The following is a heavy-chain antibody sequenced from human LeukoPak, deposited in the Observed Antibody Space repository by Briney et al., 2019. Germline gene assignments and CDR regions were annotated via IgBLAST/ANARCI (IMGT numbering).Heavy chain of an antibody. Sequence: GGSVRLSCAASGFTFSNAWMSWVRQAPGRGLEWVSSISHSGYDIYYADSVKGRFTISRHNAKNSLSLQMNNLRIDDTAVYYCASHLACGSTTCPSFDHWGQGTLVTVSS. D-gene: IGHD2-2*01. CDR2: ISHSGYDI. J-gene: IGHJ4*02. V-gene: IGHV3-21*01. CDR3: ASHLACGSTTCPSFDH. CDR1: GFTFSNAW.